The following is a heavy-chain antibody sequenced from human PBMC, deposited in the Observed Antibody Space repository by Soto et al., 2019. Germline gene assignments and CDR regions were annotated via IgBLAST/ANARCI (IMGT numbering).Heavy chain of an antibody. D-gene: IGHD5-18*01. CDR3: ARGIHSYGYRNYYYYGMDV. CDR1: GGSFSGYY. J-gene: IGHJ6*02. Sequence: PSETLSLTCAVYGGSFSGYYWSWIRQPPGKGLEWIGEINHSGSTNYNPSLKSRVTISVDTSKNQFSLKLSSVTAADTAVYYCARGIHSYGYRNYYYYGMDVWGQGTTVTVSS. V-gene: IGHV4-34*01. CDR2: INHSGST.